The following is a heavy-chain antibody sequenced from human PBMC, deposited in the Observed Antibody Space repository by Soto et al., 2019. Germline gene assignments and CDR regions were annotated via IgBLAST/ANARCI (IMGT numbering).Heavy chain of an antibody. D-gene: IGHD3-10*01. CDR3: AREVRGRVGGLWFDP. CDR1: GGSISSGGYS. CDR2: IYHSGST. Sequence: SETLSLTCAVSGGSISSGGYSWSWIRQPPGKGLEWIGYIYHSGSTYYNPSLKSRVTISVDRSKNQFSLKLSSVTAADTAVYYCAREVRGRVGGLWFDPWGQGTLVTVSS. J-gene: IGHJ5*02. V-gene: IGHV4-30-2*01.